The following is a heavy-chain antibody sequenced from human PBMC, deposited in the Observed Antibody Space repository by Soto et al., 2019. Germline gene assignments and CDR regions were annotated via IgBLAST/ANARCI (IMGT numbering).Heavy chain of an antibody. CDR3: ATWHEREHAYDV. Sequence: DVQLVESGGGLIQPGESLRLSCAAFGFTISGKKYVAWVRQAPGKGLEWVSALYDIDGSFYADSVKGRFTTSSDSSETTVYLQMNDLSPDDTAVYYCATWHEREHAYDVWGLGTTVTVSS. J-gene: IGHJ3*01. V-gene: IGHV3-53*01. CDR2: LYDIDGS. CDR1: GFTISGKKY. D-gene: IGHD1-1*01.